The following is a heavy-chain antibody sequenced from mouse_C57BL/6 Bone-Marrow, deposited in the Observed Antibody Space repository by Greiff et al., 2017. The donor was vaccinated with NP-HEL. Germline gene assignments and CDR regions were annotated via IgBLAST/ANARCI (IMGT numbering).Heavy chain of an antibody. V-gene: IGHV1-39*01. CDR2: INPNYGTT. D-gene: IGHD1-1*01. J-gene: IGHJ2*01. CDR3: ARGIITTVVATTSDY. CDR1: GYSFTDYN. Sequence: EVKLKQSGPELVKPGASVKISCKASGYSFTDYNMNWVKQSNGKSLEWIGVINPNYGTTSYNQKFKGKATLTVDQSSSTAYMQLNSLTSEDSAVYYCARGIITTVVATTSDYWGQGTTLTVSS.